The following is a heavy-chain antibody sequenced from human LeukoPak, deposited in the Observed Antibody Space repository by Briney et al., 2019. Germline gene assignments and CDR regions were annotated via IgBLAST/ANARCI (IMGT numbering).Heavy chain of an antibody. V-gene: IGHV3-15*01. CDR1: GFTFSNAW. Sequence: GGSLRLSCAASGFTFSNAWMSWVRQAPGKGLEWVGRIKSKTDGGTTDYAAPVKGRFTISRDDSKNTLYLQMNSLETEDTAVYYCTTSIAAAALFDYWGQGTLVTVSS. J-gene: IGHJ4*02. CDR2: IKSKTDGGTT. D-gene: IGHD6-13*01. CDR3: TTSIAAAALFDY.